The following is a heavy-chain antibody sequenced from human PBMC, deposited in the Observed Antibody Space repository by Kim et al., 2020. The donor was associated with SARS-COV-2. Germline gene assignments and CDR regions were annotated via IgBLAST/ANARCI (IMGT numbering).Heavy chain of an antibody. CDR1: GFTFSSYS. Sequence: GGSLRLSCAASGFTFSSYSMNWVRQAPGKGLEWVSSISSSSSYIYYADSVKGRFTISRDNAKNSLYLQMNSLRAEDTAVYYCARDKPLSPLRDRPVGARAYFDYWGQGTLVTVSS. CDR2: ISSSSSYI. J-gene: IGHJ4*02. CDR3: ARDKPLSPLRDRPVGARAYFDY. V-gene: IGHV3-21*01. D-gene: IGHD1-26*01.